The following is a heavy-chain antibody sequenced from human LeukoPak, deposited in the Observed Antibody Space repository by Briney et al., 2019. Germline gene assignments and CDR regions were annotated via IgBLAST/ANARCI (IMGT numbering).Heavy chain of an antibody. CDR2: IYWNDDK. D-gene: IGHD3-22*01. V-gene: IGHV2-5*01. CDR1: GFSLSTSGVG. CDR3: AHTPYPWYYDSSGYYYV. J-gene: IGHJ4*02. Sequence: SGPTLVNPTQTLTLTCTFSGFSLSTSGVGVGWIRQPPGKALEWLALIYWNDDKRYSPSLKSRLTITKDTSKNQVVLTMTDMDPVDTATHYCAHTPYPWYYDSSGYYYVWGQGTLVTVSS.